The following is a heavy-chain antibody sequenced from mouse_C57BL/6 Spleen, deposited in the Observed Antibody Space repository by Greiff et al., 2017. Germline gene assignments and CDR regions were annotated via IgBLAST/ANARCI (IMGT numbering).Heavy chain of an antibody. J-gene: IGHJ1*03. V-gene: IGHV14-3*01. Sequence: VQLQQSVAELVRPGASVKLSCTASGFNIKNTYMHWVKQRPEQGLAWIGRIDPANGNTNYAPKFQGKAIITADTASNTAYLQLSSLTSEDTAIDYCALESYYDGSQEWYFDVWGTGTTVTVSS. CDR1: GFNIKNTY. D-gene: IGHD1-1*01. CDR3: ALESYYDGSQEWYFDV. CDR2: IDPANGNT.